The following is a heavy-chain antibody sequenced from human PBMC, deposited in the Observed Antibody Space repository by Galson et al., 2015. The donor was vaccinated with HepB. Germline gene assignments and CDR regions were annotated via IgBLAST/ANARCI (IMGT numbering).Heavy chain of an antibody. CDR1: GFTLSGFY. J-gene: IGHJ4*02. CDR2: VSPSSSYI. CDR3: VRENPHGGSTLPHFDS. D-gene: IGHD4-23*01. Sequence: SLRLSCAASGFTLSGFYMNWVRQAPGKGLEWVSSVSPSSSYISNADSVKGRFTISRDNAKNSLYLQMSSPRAEDTAVYYCVRENPHGGSTLPHFDSWGQGTMVTVSS. V-gene: IGHV3-21*01.